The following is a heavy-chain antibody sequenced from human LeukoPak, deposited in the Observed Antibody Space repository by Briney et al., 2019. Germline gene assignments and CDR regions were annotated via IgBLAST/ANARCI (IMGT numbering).Heavy chain of an antibody. CDR3: AKHGSIAVVWHFDY. D-gene: IGHD6-19*01. V-gene: IGHV3-23*01. Sequence: GGSLRLSCAASGFTFSSYAMSWVRQAPGKGLEWVSAISGSGGSTYYADSVEGRFTISRDNSKNTLHLQMNSLRAEDTAVYYCAKHGSIAVVWHFDYWGQGTLVTVSS. J-gene: IGHJ4*02. CDR2: ISGSGGST. CDR1: GFTFSSYA.